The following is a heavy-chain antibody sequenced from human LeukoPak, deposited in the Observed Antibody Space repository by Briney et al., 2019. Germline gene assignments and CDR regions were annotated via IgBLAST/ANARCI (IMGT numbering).Heavy chain of an antibody. J-gene: IGHJ3*02. V-gene: IGHV3-15*01. Sequence: GSLILSCAASGFNFNIAWMSWVRQAPGKGLEWVGRIKSKGGGETTDYAAPVTGRFTISRDDSKNTVYLQMNSLKTEDAAVYYCTKVMALLHPAFDIWGQGTRVTVSS. D-gene: IGHD2-21*01. CDR2: IKSKGGGETT. CDR3: TKVMALLHPAFDI. CDR1: GFNFNIAW.